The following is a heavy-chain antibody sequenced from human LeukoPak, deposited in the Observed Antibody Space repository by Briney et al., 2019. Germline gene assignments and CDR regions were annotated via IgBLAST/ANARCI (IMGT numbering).Heavy chain of an antibody. V-gene: IGHV1-2*02. CDR3: GRYDSRGPLPDY. D-gene: IGHD6-19*01. CDR1: GYTFTAYY. J-gene: IGHJ4*02. Sequence: GASVKVSCKASGYTFTAYYMHWVRQAPGQGLEWMGWINPDSGGTNYAQKLQGRVTMIRDTSISTVYMELTRVRSDDTAVYYCGRYDSRGPLPDYWGQGTLVTVSS. CDR2: INPDSGGT.